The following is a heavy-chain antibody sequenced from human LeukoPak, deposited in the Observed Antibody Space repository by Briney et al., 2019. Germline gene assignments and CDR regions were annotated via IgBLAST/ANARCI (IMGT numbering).Heavy chain of an antibody. J-gene: IGHJ6*02. CDR1: GGSISSSSYY. CDR3: ASSPVPIKLYYYYGMDV. V-gene: IGHV4-39*01. D-gene: IGHD2-21*01. Sequence: SETLSLTCTVSGGSISSSSYYWGWIRQPPGKGLEWIGSIYYSGSTYYNPSLKSRVTISVDTSKNQFSLKLSSVTAADTAVYYCASSPVPIKLYYYYGMDVWGQGTTVTVSS. CDR2: IYYSGST.